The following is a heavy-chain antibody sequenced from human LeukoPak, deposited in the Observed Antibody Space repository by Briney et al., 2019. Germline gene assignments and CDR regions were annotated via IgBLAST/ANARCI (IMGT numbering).Heavy chain of an antibody. V-gene: IGHV3-53*01. CDR2: IYSGGST. CDR1: GFTVSSNY. CDR3: ARDSEFYGAPPGEDY. Sequence: HPGGSLRLSCAASGFTVSSNYMSWVRQAPGKGLEWVSVIYSGGSTYYADSVKGRFTISRDNSKNTLYLQMNSLRAEDTAVYYCARDSEFYGAPPGEDYWGQGTLVTVSS. D-gene: IGHD4-17*01. J-gene: IGHJ4*02.